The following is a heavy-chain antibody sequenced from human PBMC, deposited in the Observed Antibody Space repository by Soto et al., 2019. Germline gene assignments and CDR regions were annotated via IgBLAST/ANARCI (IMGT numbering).Heavy chain of an antibody. D-gene: IGHD3-3*01. CDR1: GGTFSSYA. Sequence: SVKVSCKASGGTFSSYAISGVGQSPLQWLEWMGGIIPIFGTANYAQKFQGRVTITADESTSTAYMELSSLRSEDTAVYYSARERITIFGVVSPRSGYFDYWGQGTLVTVSS. V-gene: IGHV1-69*13. CDR3: ARERITIFGVVSPRSGYFDY. CDR2: IIPIFGTA. J-gene: IGHJ4*02.